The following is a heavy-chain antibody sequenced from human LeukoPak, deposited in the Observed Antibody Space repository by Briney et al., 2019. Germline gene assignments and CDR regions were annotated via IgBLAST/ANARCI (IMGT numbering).Heavy chain of an antibody. V-gene: IGHV1-2*02. J-gene: IGHJ5*02. CDR1: GYTFTGNH. CDR2: IHPNNGKT. CDR3: ARHSSNWFDP. Sequence: ASVRVSCKASGYTFTGNHMHWVRQAPGQGLEWMGWIHPNNGKTNYAQKFRGRVTMTTDTSITTTYMELSGLKSDDTAMYYCARHSSNWFDPWGKGTLVTVSS.